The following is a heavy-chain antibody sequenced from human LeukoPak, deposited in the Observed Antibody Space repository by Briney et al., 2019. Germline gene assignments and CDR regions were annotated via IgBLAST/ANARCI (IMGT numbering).Heavy chain of an antibody. V-gene: IGHV4-59*08. J-gene: IGHJ4*02. Sequence: PSETLSLTCTVSGGSISSYYWSWIRQPPGKGLEWIGYIYYSGSTNYNPSLKSRVTISVDTSKNQFSLRLSSVTAAGTAVYYCARRALGRTGYFDYWGQGTLVTVSS. CDR3: ARRALGRTGYFDY. CDR1: GGSISSYY. D-gene: IGHD3/OR15-3a*01. CDR2: IYYSGST.